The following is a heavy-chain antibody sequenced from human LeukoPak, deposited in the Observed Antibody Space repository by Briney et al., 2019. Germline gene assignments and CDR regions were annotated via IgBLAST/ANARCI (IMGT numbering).Heavy chain of an antibody. D-gene: IGHD6-19*01. CDR1: GFTFSSYG. Sequence: GGSLRLSCAASGFTFSSYGMHGVRQAPGKGLEWVAFIRYDGSNKYYADPVKGRFTISRDNSKNTLYLQMNSLRVEDTAVYYCAKGGRSSGWYGAYWGQGTLVTVSS. V-gene: IGHV3-30*02. J-gene: IGHJ4*02. CDR3: AKGGRSSGWYGAY. CDR2: IRYDGSNK.